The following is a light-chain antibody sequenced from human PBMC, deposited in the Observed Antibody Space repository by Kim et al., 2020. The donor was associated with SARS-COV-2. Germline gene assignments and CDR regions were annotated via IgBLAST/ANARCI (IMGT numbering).Light chain of an antibody. Sequence: GQRVSISCSGSSSNIGSNYVYWFQQLPGTAPKRLIYRNHQRPSGVPDRFSGSKSGTSASLVISGLRSEEEADYFCAAWDSSLSGWVFGGGTQLTVL. CDR1: SSNIGSNY. V-gene: IGLV1-47*01. CDR2: RNH. J-gene: IGLJ3*02. CDR3: AAWDSSLSGWV.